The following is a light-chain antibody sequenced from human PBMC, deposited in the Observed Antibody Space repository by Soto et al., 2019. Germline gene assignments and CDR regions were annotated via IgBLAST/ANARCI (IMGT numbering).Light chain of an antibody. V-gene: IGLV2-23*01. CDR2: QGY. CDR1: DSDVGKYNL. Sequence: QSALTQPRSVAGSPGQSVTISCTGTDSDVGKYNLVSWYQQHPGKAPKVMILQGYKRPSGVSNRFSGSKFGNTASLTISGLQAEDEAEYYCCAYAATYTYVFGTGTKLTVL. J-gene: IGLJ1*01. CDR3: CAYAATYTYV.